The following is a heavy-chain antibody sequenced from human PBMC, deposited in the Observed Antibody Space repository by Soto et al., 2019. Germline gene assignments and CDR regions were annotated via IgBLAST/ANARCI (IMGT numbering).Heavy chain of an antibody. D-gene: IGHD5-18*01. Sequence: SETLSVTCPVSGGTVSSGIYYWSWIRQPPGKGLEWFGYIYYSGSTNCNPSLKSRVTISVDTSKNQFSLKLSSVTAADTPVYYCARPLYSYGPMDVWGQGTTVTVSS. CDR1: GGTVSSGIYY. CDR3: ARPLYSYGPMDV. V-gene: IGHV4-61*01. J-gene: IGHJ6*02. CDR2: IYYSGST.